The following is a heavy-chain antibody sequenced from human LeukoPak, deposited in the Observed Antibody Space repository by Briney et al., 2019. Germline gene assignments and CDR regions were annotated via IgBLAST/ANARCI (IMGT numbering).Heavy chain of an antibody. D-gene: IGHD5-24*01. J-gene: IGHJ6*02. Sequence: SETLSLTCTVSGASISSVGDYWSWSRQHPGKGLEWIWYFYYSGSTYDNPSLKSQLTISLDKSKNQFSLKLSSVTAADTAVYYCARDSVGDSGWLQFYYYYGMDVWGQGTTVTVSS. CDR1: GASISSVGDY. CDR3: ARDSVGDSGWLQFYYYYGMDV. V-gene: IGHV4-31*01. CDR2: FYYSGST.